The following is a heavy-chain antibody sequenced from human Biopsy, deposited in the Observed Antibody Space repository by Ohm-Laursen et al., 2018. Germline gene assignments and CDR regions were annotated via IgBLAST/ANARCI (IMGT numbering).Heavy chain of an antibody. J-gene: IGHJ4*02. CDR1: GFTFSSYW. Sequence: SLRLSCAASGFTFSSYWMSWVRQAPGKGLEWVAKIKEDGSEKYYVDSVKGRFTISRDNAKNSLSLQMNSLRAEGMAVYYCARQEDYGSGIYYFDYWGQGTLVTVSS. CDR2: IKEDGSEK. D-gene: IGHD3-10*01. V-gene: IGHV3-7*01. CDR3: ARQEDYGSGIYYFDY.